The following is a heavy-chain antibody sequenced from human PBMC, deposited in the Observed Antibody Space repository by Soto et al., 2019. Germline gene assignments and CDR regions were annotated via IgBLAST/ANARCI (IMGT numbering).Heavy chain of an antibody. CDR1: GFTFSSYP. CDR3: ARDLFGSGYWGYYYYYGMDV. Sequence: QVQLVESGGGVVQPGRSQRLSCAASGFTFSSYPMHWVRQAPGKGLEWVAVISYDGSNKYYADSVKGRFTISRDNSKNTLYLQMNSLRAEDTAVYYCARDLFGSGYWGYYYYYGMDVWGQGTTVTVSS. CDR2: ISYDGSNK. D-gene: IGHD3-22*01. V-gene: IGHV3-30-3*01. J-gene: IGHJ6*02.